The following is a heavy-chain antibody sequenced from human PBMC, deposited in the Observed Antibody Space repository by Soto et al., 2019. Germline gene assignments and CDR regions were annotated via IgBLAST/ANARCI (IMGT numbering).Heavy chain of an antibody. CDR1: GFTVSSNY. CDR2: IYSGGST. J-gene: IGHJ3*02. CDR3: ASSPGGSYRSLSFDI. V-gene: IGHV3-53*04. D-gene: IGHD3-16*02. Sequence: ESGGGLVQPGGSLRLSCAASGFTVSSNYMSWVRQAPGKGLEWVSVIYSGGSTYYADSVKGRFTISRHNSKNTLYLQMNSLRAEDTAVYYCASSPGGSYRSLSFDIWGQGTMVTVSS.